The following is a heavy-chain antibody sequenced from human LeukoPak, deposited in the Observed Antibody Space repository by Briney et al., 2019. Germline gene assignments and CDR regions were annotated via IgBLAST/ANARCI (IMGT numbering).Heavy chain of an antibody. Sequence: PGGSLRLSCAPSGFTFSDYSVNWVRQAPGKGLEWVSSISSSSTYIYYADSVKGRFTISRDNAKNSLHLQMNSLRAEDTAVYYCARDGGSSWYFDYWGQGTLATVSS. CDR3: ARDGGSSWYFDY. CDR1: GFTFSDYS. CDR2: ISSSSTYI. V-gene: IGHV3-21*01. D-gene: IGHD6-13*01. J-gene: IGHJ4*02.